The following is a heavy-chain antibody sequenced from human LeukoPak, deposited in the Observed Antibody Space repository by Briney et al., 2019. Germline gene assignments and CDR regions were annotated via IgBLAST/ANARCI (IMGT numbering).Heavy chain of an antibody. D-gene: IGHD3-22*01. J-gene: IGHJ4*02. CDR1: GFTFVGNA. CDR3: ARGGSSGSMIY. CDR2: ISSSSSTI. Sequence: GGSLRLSCAASGFTFVGNAVTWVRQAPGKGLEWVSYISSSSSTIYYTDSVKGRFTISRDNAKNSLYLQMNSLRVEDTAVYYCARGGSSGSMIYWGQGTLVTVSS. V-gene: IGHV3-48*01.